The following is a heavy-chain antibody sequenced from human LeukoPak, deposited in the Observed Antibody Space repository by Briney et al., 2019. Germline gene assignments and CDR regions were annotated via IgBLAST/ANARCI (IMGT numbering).Heavy chain of an antibody. Sequence: SETLSLTCTVSGGFISSSSYYWGWIRQPPGKGLEWIGSIYYSGSTYYNPSLKSRVTISVDTSKNQFSLKLSSVTAADTAVYYCARLLGSGWYKGGFSGGYYYYYMDVWGKGTTVTISS. CDR1: GGFISSSSYY. CDR2: IYYSGST. D-gene: IGHD6-19*01. CDR3: ARLLGSGWYKGGFSGGYYYYYMDV. V-gene: IGHV4-39*07. J-gene: IGHJ6*03.